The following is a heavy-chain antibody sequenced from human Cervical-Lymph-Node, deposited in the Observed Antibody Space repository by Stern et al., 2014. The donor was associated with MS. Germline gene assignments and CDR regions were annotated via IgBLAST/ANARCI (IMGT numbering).Heavy chain of an antibody. J-gene: IGHJ5*02. CDR3: ARRAGGSDNYFDP. CDR1: GGSIISGDFY. CDR2: IYYSGST. V-gene: IGHV4-31*03. Sequence: VQLVESGPGLVKPSQTLSLTCTVSGGSIISGDFYWSWIRQLPGKGLEWIRYIYYSGSTYYNPSLNSRVTIAVDTANNQFSLKLSSVTAADTAVYYCARRAGGSDNYFDPWGQGTLVTVSS. D-gene: IGHD4/OR15-4a*01.